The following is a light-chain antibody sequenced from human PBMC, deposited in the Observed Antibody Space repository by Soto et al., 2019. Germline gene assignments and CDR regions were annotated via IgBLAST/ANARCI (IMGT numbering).Light chain of an antibody. CDR1: QSVSSN. J-gene: IGKJ1*01. Sequence: EIVMTQSPATLSVSPGERATLSCRASQSVSSNLAWYQQKPGQAPRLLIYGASTRATGIPARFSGSGSGTEFTLTISSLQSEDFAVYYCQQYLASPPWTFGQGTKVE. CDR2: GAS. CDR3: QQYLASPPWT. V-gene: IGKV3-15*01.